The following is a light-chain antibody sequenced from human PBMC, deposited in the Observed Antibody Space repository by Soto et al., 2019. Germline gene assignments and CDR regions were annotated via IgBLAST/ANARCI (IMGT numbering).Light chain of an antibody. J-gene: IGLJ2*01. CDR1: SSNIETND. CDR2: SND. Sequence: QSVLTQPPSASGTPGQRVTISCSGSSSNIETNDIFWHQQLPGSTPKLLIYSNDQRPSGGPARFSASKSCTSASLAISGLRSDDEAEYFYATWDDSLSGVVFGGGTQLTVL. V-gene: IGLV1-47*02. CDR3: ATWDDSLSGVV.